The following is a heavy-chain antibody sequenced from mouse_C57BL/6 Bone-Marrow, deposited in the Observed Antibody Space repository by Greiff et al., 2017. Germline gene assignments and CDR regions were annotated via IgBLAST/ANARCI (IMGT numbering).Heavy chain of an antibody. V-gene: IGHV5-6*01. CDR3: ARPSPTVVATDYFDY. Sequence: DVQLVESGGDLVKPGGSLKLSCAASGFTFSSYGMSWVRQTPDKRLEWVATISSGGSYTYYPDSVKGRFTISRDNAKNTLYLQMSSLKSEDTAMYYCARPSPTVVATDYFDYWGQGTTLTVSS. CDR1: GFTFSSYG. J-gene: IGHJ2*01. D-gene: IGHD1-1*01. CDR2: ISSGGSYT.